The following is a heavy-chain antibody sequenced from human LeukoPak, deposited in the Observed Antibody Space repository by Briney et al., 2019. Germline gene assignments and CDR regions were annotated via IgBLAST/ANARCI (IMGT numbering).Heavy chain of an antibody. CDR2: IYYSGNT. V-gene: IGHV4-59*01. J-gene: IGHJ4*02. D-gene: IGHD6-19*01. Sequence: EPGGSLRLSCAASGFSFSNAWMNWIRQPPGEGLEWIGYIYYSGNTNYNPSLKSRVTISIDTSKNQFSLKLSSVTAADTAVYYCAREMGSGSEFDYWGQGTLVTVSS. CDR1: GFSFSNAW. CDR3: AREMGSGSEFDY.